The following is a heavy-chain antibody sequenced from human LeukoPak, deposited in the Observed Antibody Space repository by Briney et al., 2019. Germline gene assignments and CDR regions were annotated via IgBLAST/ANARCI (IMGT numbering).Heavy chain of an antibody. D-gene: IGHD4-17*01. V-gene: IGHV1-69*13. CDR3: ARTRRLRRLYYFDY. CDR2: IIPIFGTA. Sequence: GASVKVSCKASGGTFSSYAISWVRQAPGQGLEWMGGIIPIFGTANYAQKFQGRVTITADESTSTAYMELSSLRSEDTAVYYCARTRRLRRLYYFDYWGQGTLVTVSS. CDR1: GGTFSSYA. J-gene: IGHJ4*02.